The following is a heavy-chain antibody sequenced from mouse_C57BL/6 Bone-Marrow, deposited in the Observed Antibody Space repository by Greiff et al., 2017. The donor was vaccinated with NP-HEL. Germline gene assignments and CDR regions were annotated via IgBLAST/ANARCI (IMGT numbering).Heavy chain of an antibody. V-gene: IGHV3-6*01. J-gene: IGHJ4*01. CDR3: ARGPHLGAMDY. Sequence: VQLKQSGPGLVKPSQSLSLTCSVTGYSITSGYYWNWIRQFPGNKLEWMGYISYDGSNNYNPSLKNRISITRDTSKNQFFLKLNSVTTEDTATYYCARGPHLGAMDYWGQGTSVTVSS. CDR2: ISYDGSN. CDR1: GYSITSGYY. D-gene: IGHD4-1*01.